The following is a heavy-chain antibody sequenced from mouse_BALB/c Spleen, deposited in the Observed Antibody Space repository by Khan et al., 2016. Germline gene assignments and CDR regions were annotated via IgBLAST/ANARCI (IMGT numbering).Heavy chain of an antibody. CDR1: GYSIISGYS. D-gene: IGHD2-2*01. CDR3: AGVTTGDYFDY. J-gene: IGHJ2*01. Sequence: EVQLQESGPDLVKPSQSLSLTCTVTGYSIISGYSWHWIRQFPGNKLEWMAYIHYSGTTNYIPSLKSRISLTRDTSKNRFILKLNSVTTEDTATYYCAGVTTGDYFDYWGPGTTLTVSS. V-gene: IGHV3-1*02. CDR2: IHYSGTT.